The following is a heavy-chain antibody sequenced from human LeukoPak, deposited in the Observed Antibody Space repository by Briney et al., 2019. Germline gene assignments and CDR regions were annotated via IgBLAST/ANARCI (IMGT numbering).Heavy chain of an antibody. Sequence: GGSLRLSCAASGFTFSSYAMHWVRQAPGKGLEWVAVISYDGSNKYYADSVEGRFTISRDNSKNTLYLQMNSLRAEDTAVYYCARLIQPHHPNFDYWGQGTLVTVSS. CDR1: GFTFSSYA. V-gene: IGHV3-30*04. CDR3: ARLIQPHHPNFDY. CDR2: ISYDGSNK. J-gene: IGHJ4*02. D-gene: IGHD5-18*01.